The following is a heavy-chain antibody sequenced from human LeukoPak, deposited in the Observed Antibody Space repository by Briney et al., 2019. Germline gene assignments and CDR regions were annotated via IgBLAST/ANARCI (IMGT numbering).Heavy chain of an antibody. D-gene: IGHD3-10*01. CDR1: GGSFSGYY. CDR3: ARNLVRGSNTYRSRMDV. J-gene: IGHJ6*02. CDR2: INHSGST. V-gene: IGHV4-34*01. Sequence: SETPSLTCAVYGGSFSGYYWSWIRQPPGKGLEWIGEINHSGSTNYNPSLKSRVTISVDTSKNQFSLKLSSVTAADTAVYYCARNLVRGSNTYRSRMDVWGQGTTVTVSS.